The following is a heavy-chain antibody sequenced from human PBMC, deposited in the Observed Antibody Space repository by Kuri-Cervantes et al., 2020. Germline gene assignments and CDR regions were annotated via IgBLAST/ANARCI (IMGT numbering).Heavy chain of an antibody. CDR3: ARVLVSGYCSGGSCYIDY. V-gene: IGHV3-30-3*01. Sequence: GGSLRLSCAASGFTFSSYAMHWVRQAPGKGLEWVAFISYDGSNKYYADSVKGRFTISRDNSKNTLYLQMNSLRAEDTAVYYCARVLVSGYCSGGSCYIDYWGQGTLVTVSS. CDR2: ISYDGSNK. D-gene: IGHD2-15*01. J-gene: IGHJ4*02. CDR1: GFTFSSYA.